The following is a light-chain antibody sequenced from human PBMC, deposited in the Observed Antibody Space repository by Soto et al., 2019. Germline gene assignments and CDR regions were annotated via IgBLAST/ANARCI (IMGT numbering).Light chain of an antibody. Sequence: EIVLSLSPGTLSLSPGERATLSCRASHSVSGSYLAWFRQKPGQAPRLLIYGASSRATGIPDRFIGSGSGTDFTLTISRLEPEDFAVYYCQQYGSSPWTFGQGTKVDI. V-gene: IGKV3-20*01. CDR1: HSVSGSY. CDR3: QQYGSSPWT. J-gene: IGKJ1*01. CDR2: GAS.